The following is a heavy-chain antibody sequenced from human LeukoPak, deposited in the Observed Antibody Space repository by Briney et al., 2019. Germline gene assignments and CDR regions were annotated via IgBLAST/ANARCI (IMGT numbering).Heavy chain of an antibody. D-gene: IGHD3-10*01. CDR2: IYYSGLT. V-gene: IGHV4-39*01. CDR1: GVSISSDTHY. J-gene: IGHJ4*02. Sequence: PSETLSLICTVSGVSISSDTHYWGWSRQPPGKGLEWIGSIYYSGLTSYNPSLASRVTISVDTSRNQFSLKLSSVTAADTAVYYCASALSGTYYKLDYWGQGTLVTVSS. CDR3: ASALSGTYYKLDY.